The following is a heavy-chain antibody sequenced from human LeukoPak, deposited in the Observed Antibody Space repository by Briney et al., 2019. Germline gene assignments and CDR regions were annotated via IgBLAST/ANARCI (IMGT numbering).Heavy chain of an antibody. CDR2: ISSSGSII. Sequence: GGSLRLSCAASGFTFRDYYMGWVRQAPGEGVEGGSYISSSGSIIYYADSAKGRFTISRDNAKNSLYLQMNSLRAEDTAVYYCARGGFLRGSGSNFDYWGQGTLVTVSS. CDR3: ARGGFLRGSGSNFDY. D-gene: IGHD3-3*01. J-gene: IGHJ4*02. CDR1: GFTFRDYY. V-gene: IGHV3-11*04.